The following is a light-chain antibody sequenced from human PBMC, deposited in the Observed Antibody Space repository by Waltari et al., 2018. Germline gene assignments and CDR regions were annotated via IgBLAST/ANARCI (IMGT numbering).Light chain of an antibody. CDR3: QQSYRTPWT. J-gene: IGKJ1*01. Sequence: DIQMTQSPSSLSASVGDRVTITCRASQTIASYLNWYQQKPGKAPNLLIYAASSLPSGVPSRFSGSGSGTDFTLTISSLPPEDFAVYFCQQSYRTPWTFGQGTRVEIK. V-gene: IGKV1-39*01. CDR2: AAS. CDR1: QTIASY.